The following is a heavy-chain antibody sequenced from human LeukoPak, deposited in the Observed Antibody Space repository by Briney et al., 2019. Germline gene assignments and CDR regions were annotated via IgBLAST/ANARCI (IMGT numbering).Heavy chain of an antibody. CDR3: AREEASGALDALDI. D-gene: IGHD3-3*01. CDR1: GFTFSSYE. CDR2: ISSSGTTI. J-gene: IGHJ3*02. Sequence: GGSLILSCAASGFTFSSYEMNWVRQAPGKGLEWVSYISSSGTTIYYADSVKGRFTISRDNAKNSLYLQMNSLRAEDTAVYYCAREEASGALDALDIWGQGTMVTVSS. V-gene: IGHV3-48*03.